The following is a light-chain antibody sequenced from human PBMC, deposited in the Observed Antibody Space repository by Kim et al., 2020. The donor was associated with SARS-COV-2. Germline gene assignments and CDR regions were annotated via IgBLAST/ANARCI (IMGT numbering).Light chain of an antibody. CDR3: AAWDDSLSGGV. CDR1: RSNIGSHF. J-gene: IGLJ3*02. CDR2: QNN. Sequence: QSVTMSYSSSRSNIGSHFVYWYQQSPATAPKLLIYQNNRRPSGVPDRFSGSKSGTSASLAISGLRSEDEAHYYCAAWDDSLSGGVFGGGTQLTVL. V-gene: IGLV1-47*01.